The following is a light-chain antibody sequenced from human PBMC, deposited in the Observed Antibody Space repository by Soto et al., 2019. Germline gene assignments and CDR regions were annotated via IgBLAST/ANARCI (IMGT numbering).Light chain of an antibody. J-gene: IGKJ3*01. CDR3: QKDSSAPV. V-gene: IGKV1-27*01. Sequence: DIQMTQSPTSLSASVGDRVTITCRASQDLRNFVAWCQQKRGKAPKLLIYAASTLQSRVPSRFSGSGSGTDFTLTINILQPEDVATYSCQKDSSAPVFGPGTKVEIK. CDR2: AAS. CDR1: QDLRNF.